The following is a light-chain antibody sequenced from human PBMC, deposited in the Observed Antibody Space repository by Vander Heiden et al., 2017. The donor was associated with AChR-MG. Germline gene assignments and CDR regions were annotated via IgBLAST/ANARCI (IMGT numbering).Light chain of an antibody. CDR3: QQSYSTLLT. J-gene: IGKJ4*01. V-gene: IGKV1-39*01. CDR2: AAS. Sequence: DIQMTQSPSSLSASVGDRVTITCLASQSISSYLNWYQQKPGKAPKLLIYAASSLQSGVPSRFSGSGSGTDFTLTIRSFQPEDFATYYCQQSYSTLLTFGGGTKVEIK. CDR1: QSISSY.